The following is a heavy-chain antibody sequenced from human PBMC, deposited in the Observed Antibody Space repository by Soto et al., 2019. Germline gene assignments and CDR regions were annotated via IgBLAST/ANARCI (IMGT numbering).Heavy chain of an antibody. V-gene: IGHV5-10-1*01. Sequence: GESLKISCKGSGYSFTSYWISWVRQMPGKGLEWMGRIDPSDSYTNYSPSFQGHVTISADKSISTAYLQWSSLKASDTAMYYCARLSYYDFWSGPNYYYGMDVWGQGTTVTVSS. D-gene: IGHD3-3*01. CDR2: IDPSDSYT. J-gene: IGHJ6*02. CDR1: GYSFTSYW. CDR3: ARLSYYDFWSGPNYYYGMDV.